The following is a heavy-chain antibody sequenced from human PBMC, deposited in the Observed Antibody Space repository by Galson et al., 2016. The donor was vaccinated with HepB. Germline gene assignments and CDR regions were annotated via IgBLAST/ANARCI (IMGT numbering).Heavy chain of an antibody. CDR3: ARGGGIPGAAFDI. CDR2: ISSDGVYT. Sequence: SLRLSCADSGFTFRDFPMVWVRQAPGQGLEWVSSISSDGVYTYYADSLKGRFSISRDNAKNSLFLQMNSLRDEDTAVYYCARGGGIPGAAFDIWGQGTMVTVSS. V-gene: IGHV3-21*01. CDR1: GFTFRDFP. J-gene: IGHJ3*02. D-gene: IGHD3-16*01.